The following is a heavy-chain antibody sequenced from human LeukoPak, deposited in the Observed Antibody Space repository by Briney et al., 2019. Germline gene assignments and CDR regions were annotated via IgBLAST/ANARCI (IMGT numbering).Heavy chain of an antibody. J-gene: IGHJ4*02. Sequence: PGGSLRLSCAASGFTFSGYPIHWVRQAPGKGLEWVSAISGSGGSTYYADSVKGRFTISRDNSKNTLYLQMNSLRAEDTAVYYCAKAENCGGDCAQFDYWGQGTLVTVSS. CDR3: AKAENCGGDCAQFDY. CDR1: GFTFSGYP. CDR2: ISGSGGST. D-gene: IGHD2-21*02. V-gene: IGHV3-23*01.